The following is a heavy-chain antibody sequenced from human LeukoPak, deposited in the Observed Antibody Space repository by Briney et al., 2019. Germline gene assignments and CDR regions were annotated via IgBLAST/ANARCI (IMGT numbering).Heavy chain of an antibody. Sequence: ASVKVSCKASGYTFTSYDINWVRQATGQGLEWMGWMNPNSGNTDYAQKFQGRVTMTRTNSISTAYMELSSLRSEDTAVYYCARGLCSGGSCYSYYWGQGTLVIVSS. D-gene: IGHD2-15*01. CDR2: MNPNSGNT. CDR3: ARGLCSGGSCYSYY. V-gene: IGHV1-8*01. CDR1: GYTFTSYD. J-gene: IGHJ4*02.